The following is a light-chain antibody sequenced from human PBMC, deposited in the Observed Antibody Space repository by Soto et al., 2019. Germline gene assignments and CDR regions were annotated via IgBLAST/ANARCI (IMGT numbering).Light chain of an antibody. CDR1: QSISSW. J-gene: IGKJ1*01. CDR3: QQYNSYPT. V-gene: IGKV1-5*03. CDR2: KAS. Sequence: DIQMTQSRSTLSASVRDRVTITSRASQSISSWLAWYQQKPGKAPKLVTYKASSLESGVPSRFSGSGSATEFTLTISSLQPDDFATYYCQQYNSYPTFGQGTKVEIK.